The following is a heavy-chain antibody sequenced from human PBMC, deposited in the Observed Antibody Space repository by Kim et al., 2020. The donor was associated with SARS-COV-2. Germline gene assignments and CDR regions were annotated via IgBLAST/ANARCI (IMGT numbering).Heavy chain of an antibody. CDR3: ARDLDYYGMDV. J-gene: IGHJ6*02. V-gene: IGHV3-53*01. CDR1: GFTVSSNY. Sequence: GGSLRLSCAASGFTVSSNYMSWVRQAPGKGLEWVSVIYSGGSTYYADSVKGRFTISRDNSKNTLYLQMNSLRAEYTAVYYCARDLDYYGMDVWGQGTTVTVSS. CDR2: IYSGGST.